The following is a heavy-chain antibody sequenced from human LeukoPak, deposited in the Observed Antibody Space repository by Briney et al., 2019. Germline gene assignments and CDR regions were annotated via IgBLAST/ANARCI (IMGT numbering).Heavy chain of an antibody. V-gene: IGHV1-2*02. CDR3: ARAYYYDSSPEDY. CDR1: GYTFTGYY. J-gene: IGHJ4*02. D-gene: IGHD3-22*01. Sequence: ASVKVSCKASGYTFTGYYMHWVRQAPGQGLEWMGWINPNSGGTNYAQKFQGRVTMTRDTSISTAYMELSRLRSDDTAVYYCARAYYYDSSPEDYWGQETLVTVSS. CDR2: INPNSGGT.